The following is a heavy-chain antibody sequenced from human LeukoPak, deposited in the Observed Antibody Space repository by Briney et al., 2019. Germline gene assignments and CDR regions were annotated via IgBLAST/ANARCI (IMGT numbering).Heavy chain of an antibody. D-gene: IGHD2-2*01. J-gene: IGHJ4*02. V-gene: IGHV3-9*01. CDR3: ANDMGSGYCSSTSCFNYFDY. Sequence: GGSLRLSCAASGFTFDDYAMHWVLQAPGKGLESVSGISWNSGSIGYADSVKGRFTISRDNAKNSLYLQMNSLRAEGTALYCCANDMGSGYCSSTSCFNYFDYWGQGTLVTVSS. CDR1: GFTFDDYA. CDR2: ISWNSGSI.